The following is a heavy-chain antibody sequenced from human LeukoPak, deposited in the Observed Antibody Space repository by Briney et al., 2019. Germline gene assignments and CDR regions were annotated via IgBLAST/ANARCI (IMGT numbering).Heavy chain of an antibody. CDR1: GFTFSYRW. CDR3: AKDSYSQGDF. Sequence: PGGSLTLSCAASGFTFSYRWMTWLRHAPRKGLEWVANIKNDGAVKNYVDSVKGRFTISRDNAKNSLYLQMNSLRAEDTAVYYCAKDSYSQGDFWGQGVLVTVSS. J-gene: IGHJ4*02. V-gene: IGHV3-7*01. D-gene: IGHD5-12*01. CDR2: IKNDGAVK.